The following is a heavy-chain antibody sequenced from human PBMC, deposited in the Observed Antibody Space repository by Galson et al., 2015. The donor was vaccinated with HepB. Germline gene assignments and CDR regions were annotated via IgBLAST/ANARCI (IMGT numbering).Heavy chain of an antibody. CDR2: ISYDGSNK. CDR1: GFTFSSYG. J-gene: IGHJ3*02. D-gene: IGHD3-16*01. Sequence: SLRLSCAASGFTFSSYGMHWVRQAPGKGLEWVAVISYDGSNKYYADSVKGRFTISRDNSKNTLYLQMNSLRAEDTAVYYCAKEAYDAFDIWGQVTIITVAS. V-gene: IGHV3-30*18. CDR3: AKEAYDAFDI.